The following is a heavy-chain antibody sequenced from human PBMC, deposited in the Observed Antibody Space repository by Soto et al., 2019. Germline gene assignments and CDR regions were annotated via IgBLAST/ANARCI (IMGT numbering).Heavy chain of an antibody. CDR2: MDATSVYI. Sequence: EVQLVESGGGLVKPGGSLRLSCVASGFTFSGYSMHWLRQAPGKGLEWVSSMDATSVYIYYAASVEGRFTVSRANAQNSFYLQMNNLRVEDTAVYYCARSRVRAGPDSWGQGTLVTVSS. V-gene: IGHV3-21*01. CDR3: ARSRVRAGPDS. D-gene: IGHD1-26*01. CDR1: GFTFSGYS. J-gene: IGHJ4*02.